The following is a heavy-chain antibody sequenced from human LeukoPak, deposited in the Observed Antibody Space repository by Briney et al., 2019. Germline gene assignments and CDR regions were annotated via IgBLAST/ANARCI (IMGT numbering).Heavy chain of an antibody. Sequence: SVKVSCKASGGTFSSYAISWVRQAPGQGLEWMGRIIPILGIANYAQKFQGRVTITADKSTSTAYMELSSLRSEDTAVYYCAREGPYSSSSHFDYWGQGTLVTVSS. V-gene: IGHV1-69*04. CDR3: AREGPYSSSSHFDY. CDR1: GGTFSSYA. D-gene: IGHD6-6*01. CDR2: IIPILGIA. J-gene: IGHJ4*02.